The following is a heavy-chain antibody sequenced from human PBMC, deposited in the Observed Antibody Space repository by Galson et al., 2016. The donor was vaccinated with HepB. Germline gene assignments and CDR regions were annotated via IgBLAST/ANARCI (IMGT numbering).Heavy chain of an antibody. V-gene: IGHV3-30-3*01. Sequence: SLRLSCAASGFTFSTYAMHWVRRGPGRGLEWVAIISSDGNNKYYADSVKGRFTISRDNSKNTLYLQVSSLTTEDTAVYYCAKEGRVHSGTYSESRSDYFDYWGQGTLVTVSS. D-gene: IGHD1-26*01. J-gene: IGHJ4*02. CDR1: GFTFSTYA. CDR3: AKEGRVHSGTYSESRSDYFDY. CDR2: ISSDGNNK.